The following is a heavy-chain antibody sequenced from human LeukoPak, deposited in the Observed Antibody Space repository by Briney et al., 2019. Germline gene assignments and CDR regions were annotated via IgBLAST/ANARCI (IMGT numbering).Heavy chain of an antibody. CDR3: AGHYDSSGYYWGVDAFDI. CDR2: INPSGGST. Sequence: ASVKVSCKASGYTFTSYYMHWVRQAPGQGLEWMGIINPSGGSTSYAQKFQGRVTMTRDTSTSTVYMELSSLRSEDTAVYYCAGHYDSSGYYWGVDAFDIWGQGTMVTVSS. V-gene: IGHV1-46*01. CDR1: GYTFTSYY. D-gene: IGHD3-22*01. J-gene: IGHJ3*02.